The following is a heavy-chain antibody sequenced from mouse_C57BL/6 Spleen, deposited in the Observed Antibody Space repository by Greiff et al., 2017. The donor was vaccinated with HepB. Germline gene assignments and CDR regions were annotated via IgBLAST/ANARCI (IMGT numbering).Heavy chain of an antibody. CDR2: IDPSDSYT. J-gene: IGHJ1*03. D-gene: IGHD1-1*01. V-gene: IGHV1-69*01. CDR1: GYTFTSYW. CDR3: ARNYGSSYEGWYFDV. Sequence: QVQLKQPGAELVMPGASVKLSCKASGYTFTSYWMHWVKQRPGQGLEWIGEIDPSDSYTNYNQKFKGKSTLTVDKSSSTAYMQLSSLTSEDSAVYYCARNYGSSYEGWYFDVWGTGTTVTVSS.